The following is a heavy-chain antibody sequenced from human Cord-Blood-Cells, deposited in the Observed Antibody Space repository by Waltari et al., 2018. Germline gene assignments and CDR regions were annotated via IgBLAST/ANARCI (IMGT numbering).Heavy chain of an antibody. CDR2: IYYSGST. D-gene: IGHD7-27*01. CDR1: GGSIRSSSYY. V-gene: IGHV4-39*01. CDR3: ARRFPGADAFDI. Sequence: QLQLQESGPGLVKPSETLSLTCPVSGGSIRSSSYYWGWIRQPPGKGLEWIGSIYYSGSTYYNPSLKSRVTISVDTSKNQFSLKLSSVTAADTAVYYCARRFPGADAFDIWGQGTMVTVSS. J-gene: IGHJ3*02.